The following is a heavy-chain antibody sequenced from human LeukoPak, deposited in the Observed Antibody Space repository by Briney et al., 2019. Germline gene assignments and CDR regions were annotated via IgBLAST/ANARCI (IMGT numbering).Heavy chain of an antibody. D-gene: IGHD3-22*01. CDR2: IKSKTDGGTT. J-gene: IGHJ4*02. CDR1: GFTFSSYA. Sequence: GGSLRLSCAASGFTFSSYAMSWVRQAPGKGLEWVGRIKSKTDGGTTDYAAPVKGRFTISRDDSKNTLYLQMNSLKTEDTAVYYCTTAETYYYDSSGYYSADYWGQGTLVTVSS. V-gene: IGHV3-15*01. CDR3: TTAETYYYDSSGYYSADY.